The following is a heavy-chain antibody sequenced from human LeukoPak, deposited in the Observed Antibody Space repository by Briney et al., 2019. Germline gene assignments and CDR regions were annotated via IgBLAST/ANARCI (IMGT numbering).Heavy chain of an antibody. Sequence: SETLSLTCTVSGGSMNSYYWSWIRQPPGKGLEWIGYIYYSGSTNYNPSLNSRVTISLDTSKNQFSLKLTSVTAADTALYYCAIGRSWESLFDYWGQGTLVTVSS. CDR3: AIGRSWESLFDY. CDR2: IYYSGST. V-gene: IGHV4-59*01. D-gene: IGHD6-13*01. CDR1: GGSMNSYY. J-gene: IGHJ4*02.